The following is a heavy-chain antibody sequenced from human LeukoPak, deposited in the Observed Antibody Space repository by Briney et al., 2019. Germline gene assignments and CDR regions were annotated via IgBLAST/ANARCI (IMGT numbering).Heavy chain of an antibody. V-gene: IGHV1-24*01. CDR3: ATQSRSGYSYGYPIIGWVY. J-gene: IGHJ4*02. Sequence: ASVQVSCQVSGYTLTELSMHWVRQAPGKGLEWMGGFDPEDGETIYAQKFQGRVTMTEDTSTDTAYMELSSLRSEDTAVYYCATQSRSGYSYGYPIIGWVYWGQGTLVTVSS. D-gene: IGHD5-18*01. CDR1: GYTLTELS. CDR2: FDPEDGET.